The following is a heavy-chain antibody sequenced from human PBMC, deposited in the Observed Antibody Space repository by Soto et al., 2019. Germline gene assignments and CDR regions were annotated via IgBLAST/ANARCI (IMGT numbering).Heavy chain of an antibody. CDR3: AKEASGFSGYMDV. CDR2: ITWSSDSM. Sequence: EVQLVESGGGLVQPGRSLRLSCVASGFTFYNNGMHWVRQAPGRGLEWVSGITWSSDSMGYADSVKGRFTISRDNAQNSLYLHMNSLRPEDTALYYCAKEASGFSGYMDVWGKGTTVTVSS. D-gene: IGHD3-10*01. J-gene: IGHJ6*03. CDR1: GFTFYNNG. V-gene: IGHV3-9*01.